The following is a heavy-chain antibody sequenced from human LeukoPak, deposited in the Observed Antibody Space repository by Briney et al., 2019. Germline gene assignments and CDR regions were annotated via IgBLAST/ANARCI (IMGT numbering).Heavy chain of an antibody. D-gene: IGHD2-2*01. Sequence: SETLSLTCTVSGGSISSDYWSWIRQPPGKGLEWIWYIYYSGSTNYNPSLKSRVTISVDASKSQFSLKLSSVTAADTAVYYCARGRASFCTSTSCYGYYFDYWGQGTLVTVSS. CDR1: GGSISSDY. V-gene: IGHV4-59*01. CDR3: ARGRASFCTSTSCYGYYFDY. CDR2: IYYSGST. J-gene: IGHJ4*02.